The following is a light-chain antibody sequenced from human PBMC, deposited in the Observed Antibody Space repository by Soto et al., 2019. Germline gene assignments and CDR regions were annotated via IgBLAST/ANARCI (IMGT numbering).Light chain of an antibody. CDR3: SSYTTSTTQV. CDR2: EVR. Sequence: QSVLTQPASVSGSPGQSITISCTGTSSDVGSYNYVSWYQQHPGKAPKLMIYEVRNRPSGVSDRFSGSKSGKTASLTIFGLQAEDEADYYCSSYTTSTTQVFGGGTKLTDL. CDR1: SSDVGSYNY. V-gene: IGLV2-14*01. J-gene: IGLJ2*01.